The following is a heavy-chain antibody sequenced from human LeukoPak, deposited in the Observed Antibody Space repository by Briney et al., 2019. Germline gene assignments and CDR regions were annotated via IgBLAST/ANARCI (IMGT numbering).Heavy chain of an antibody. CDR2: INPNSGGT. CDR3: ARAIPYYDSSGYRDY. CDR1: GYTFTGYY. D-gene: IGHD3-22*01. Sequence: ASVKVSCKASGYTFTGYYIHWVRQAPGQGLEWMGWINPNSGGTNYAQKFQGRVTMTRDTSISTAYMELSSLRSEDTAVYYCARAIPYYDSSGYRDYWGQGTLVTVSS. J-gene: IGHJ4*02. V-gene: IGHV1-2*02.